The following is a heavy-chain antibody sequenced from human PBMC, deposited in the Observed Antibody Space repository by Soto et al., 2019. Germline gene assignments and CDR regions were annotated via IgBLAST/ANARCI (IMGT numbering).Heavy chain of an antibody. Sequence: QVQLVESGGGVVQPGRSLRLSCAASGFTFSSYAMHWVRQAPGKGLEWVAVISYDGSNKYYADSVKGRFTISRDNSKNTLYLQMNSLRAEDTAVYYCARLLVGSESGSYVDFDYWGQGTLVTVSS. D-gene: IGHD1-26*01. J-gene: IGHJ4*02. CDR2: ISYDGSNK. CDR1: GFTFSSYA. V-gene: IGHV3-30-3*01. CDR3: ARLLVGSESGSYVDFDY.